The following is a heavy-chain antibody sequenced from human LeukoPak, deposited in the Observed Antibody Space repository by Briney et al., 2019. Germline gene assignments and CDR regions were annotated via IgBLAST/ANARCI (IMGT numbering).Heavy chain of an antibody. CDR3: ARDRGAYSSGWYGDY. Sequence: GGSLRLSCAASGFTFSSYWMSWVRQAPGKGLEWVANIKQDGSEKYYVDSVKGRFTISRDNAKNSLYLQMNSLRAEDTAVYYCARDRGAYSSGWYGDYWGQGTLVTVSS. J-gene: IGHJ4*02. CDR2: IKQDGSEK. CDR1: GFTFSSYW. V-gene: IGHV3-7*01. D-gene: IGHD6-19*01.